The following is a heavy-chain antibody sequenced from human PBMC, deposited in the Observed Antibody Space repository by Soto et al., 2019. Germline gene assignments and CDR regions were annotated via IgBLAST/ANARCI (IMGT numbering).Heavy chain of an antibody. D-gene: IGHD6-6*01. CDR2: ISGSGGST. J-gene: IGHJ4*02. Sequence: GGSLRLSCAASGFTFSSYAMSWVRQAPGKGLEWVSAISGSGGSTYYADSVKGRFTISRDNSKNTLYLQMNSLRAEDTAVYYCAKDAGQLVFSGPYYCDYWGQGTLVTVSA. CDR1: GFTFSSYA. CDR3: AKDAGQLVFSGPYYCDY. V-gene: IGHV3-23*01.